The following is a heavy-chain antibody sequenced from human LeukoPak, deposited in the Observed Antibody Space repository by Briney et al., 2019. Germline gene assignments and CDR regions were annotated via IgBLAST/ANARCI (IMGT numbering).Heavy chain of an antibody. CDR2: TSYSGVT. J-gene: IGHJ3*01. CDR3: AKDPNGDYIGTFDG. V-gene: IGHV4-59*01. CDR1: GDSINNYY. D-gene: IGHD4-17*01. Sequence: SETLSLTCTVSGDSINNYYWSWIRQPPGKGLEWIGYTSYSGVTDYSPSLKSRVTISVDRSKSQFSLTLASVTAADTAVYYCAKDPNGDYIGTFDGRGQGTMVTVSS.